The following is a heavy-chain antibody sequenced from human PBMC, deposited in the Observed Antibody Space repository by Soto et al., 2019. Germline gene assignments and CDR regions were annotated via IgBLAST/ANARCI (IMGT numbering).Heavy chain of an antibody. CDR1: GFSFSGYW. CDR3: ARAPYCTGGSCSSRVPDY. V-gene: IGHV3-7*03. D-gene: IGHD2-15*01. Sequence: PRGSLRLSCAASGFSFSGYWMSWVRQAPGQGLEWVANIKRDGSEIYYVDSVKGRFTISRDNAKDSLYLQMNSLRAEDTAVYYCARAPYCTGGSCSSRVPDYWGQGTLVTVSS. CDR2: IKRDGSEI. J-gene: IGHJ4*02.